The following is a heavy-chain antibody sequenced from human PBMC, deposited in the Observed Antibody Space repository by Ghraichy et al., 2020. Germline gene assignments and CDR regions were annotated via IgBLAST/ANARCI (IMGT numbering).Heavy chain of an antibody. Sequence: GGSLRLSCATSGFTFSSYSMNWVRQAPGKGLEWVSSISSSSSYIYYADSVKGRFTISRDNAKNSLYLQMNSLRAEDTAVYYCARDAMSSSWSKYYWGQGTLVTVSS. CDR1: GFTFSSYS. CDR2: ISSSSSYI. J-gene: IGHJ4*02. V-gene: IGHV3-21*01. D-gene: IGHD6-13*01. CDR3: ARDAMSSSWSKYY.